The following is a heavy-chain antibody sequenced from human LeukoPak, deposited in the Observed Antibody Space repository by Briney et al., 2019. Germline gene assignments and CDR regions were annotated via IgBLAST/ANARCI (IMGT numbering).Heavy chain of an antibody. D-gene: IGHD6-13*01. CDR1: GGSISSYY. CDR3: ARGAGTKTIDY. J-gene: IGHJ4*02. CDR2: IYYSGST. Sequence: SETLSLTCTVSGGSISSYYWSWIRQPPGKGLEWIGYIYYSGSTNYNPSLKSRVTISVDTSKNQFSLKLSSVTAADTAVYYCARGAGTKTIDYWGQGTLVTVSS. V-gene: IGHV4-59*01.